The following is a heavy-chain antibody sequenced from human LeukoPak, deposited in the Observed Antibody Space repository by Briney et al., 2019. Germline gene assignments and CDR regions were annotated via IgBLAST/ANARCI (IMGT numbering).Heavy chain of an antibody. CDR2: INHSGST. CDR3: ARLWILNSGSQEVWGLDI. D-gene: IGHD1-26*01. Sequence: PSGTLSLTCAVSGGSISSSNWWSWVCQPPGKGLEWIGEINHSGSTNYNPSLKSRVTISVDTSKNQFSLKLSSVTAADTAVYYCARLWILNSGSQEVWGLDIWGQGTMVTVSS. CDR1: GGSISSSNW. V-gene: IGHV4-4*02. J-gene: IGHJ3*02.